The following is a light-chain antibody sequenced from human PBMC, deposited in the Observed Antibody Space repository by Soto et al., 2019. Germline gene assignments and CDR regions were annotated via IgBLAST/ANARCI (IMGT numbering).Light chain of an antibody. CDR1: QSVSSY. J-gene: IGKJ3*01. Sequence: EIVLTQSPATLSLSPGERATLSCRASQSVSSYLAWYQQKPGQAPRLLIYDASNRATGIPARFSGSGSGTDFTLTIGSLEPEDFAVYYCQQRSNWPLFTFGPGNKVDIK. V-gene: IGKV3-11*01. CDR2: DAS. CDR3: QQRSNWPLFT.